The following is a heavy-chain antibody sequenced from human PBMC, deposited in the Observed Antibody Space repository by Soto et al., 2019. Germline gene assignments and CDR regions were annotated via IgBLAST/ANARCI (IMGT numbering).Heavy chain of an antibody. CDR1: GGTLSSYA. CDR2: IIPIFGTA. Sequence: SVKGYCKASGGTLSSYAISWVRQAPGQGLEWMGGIIPIFGTANYAQKFQGRVTITADESTSTAYMELSSLRSEDTAVYYCARSYCGGDCYSANWFDPWGQGTLVTVSS. D-gene: IGHD2-21*02. J-gene: IGHJ5*02. V-gene: IGHV1-69*13. CDR3: ARSYCGGDCYSANWFDP.